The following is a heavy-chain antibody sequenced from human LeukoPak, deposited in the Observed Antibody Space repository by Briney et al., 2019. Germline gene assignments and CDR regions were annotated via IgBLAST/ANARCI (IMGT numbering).Heavy chain of an antibody. CDR2: INHSGST. CDR1: GGSFSGYY. Sequence: PSETLSLTCAVYGGSFSGYYWSWIRQPPGKGLEWIGEINHSGSTNYNPSLKSRVTISVDTSKNQFSLKLSSVTAADTAVYYCGRDPGGTHVSWGQGTLVTVSS. CDR3: GRDPGGTHVS. V-gene: IGHV4-34*01. J-gene: IGHJ5*02.